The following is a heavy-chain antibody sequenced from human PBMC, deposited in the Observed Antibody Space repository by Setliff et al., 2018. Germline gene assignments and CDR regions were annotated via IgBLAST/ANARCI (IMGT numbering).Heavy chain of an antibody. CDR2: INHRGFT. D-gene: IGHD6-6*01. CDR1: GESFDNHY. CDR3: ARGRIAERPEAIDY. J-gene: IGHJ4*02. Sequence: SETLSLTCAVYGESFDNHYWTWIRQPPGERLEWIGEINHRGFTDYKPSLKSRLTMSVDTSRNQFSLNLGSGTAADTGVYYCARGRIAERPEAIDYWGQGTPVTVS. V-gene: IGHV4-34*01.